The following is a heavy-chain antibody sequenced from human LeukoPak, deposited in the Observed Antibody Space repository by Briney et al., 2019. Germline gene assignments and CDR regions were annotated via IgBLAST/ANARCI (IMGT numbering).Heavy chain of an antibody. V-gene: IGHV3-30*02. Sequence: TGGSLRLSCAASGFTFSSYGMHWVRQAPGEGLEWVAFIRYDGNNKYYADSVKGRFTISRDNSKNTLYLQMNSLRAEDTAVYYCAKWRSSGYYLDYWGQGTLVTVSS. CDR1: GFTFSSYG. CDR3: AKWRSSGYYLDY. CDR2: IRYDGNNK. D-gene: IGHD3-22*01. J-gene: IGHJ4*02.